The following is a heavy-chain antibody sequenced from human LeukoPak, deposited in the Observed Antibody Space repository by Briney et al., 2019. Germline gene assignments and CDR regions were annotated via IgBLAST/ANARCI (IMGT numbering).Heavy chain of an antibody. Sequence: ASVKVSCKASGGTFSSYAISWVRQAPGQGLEWMGRIIPIFGIANYAQKFQGRATTTADKSTSTAYMELSSLRSEDTAVYYCARDNGYYGSGSLGYYGMDVWGQGTTVTVSS. D-gene: IGHD3-10*01. CDR3: ARDNGYYGSGSLGYYGMDV. V-gene: IGHV1-69*04. CDR2: IIPIFGIA. J-gene: IGHJ6*02. CDR1: GGTFSSYA.